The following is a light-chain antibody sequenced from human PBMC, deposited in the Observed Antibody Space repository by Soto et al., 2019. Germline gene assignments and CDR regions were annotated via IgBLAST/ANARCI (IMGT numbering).Light chain of an antibody. V-gene: IGLV2-14*03. J-gene: IGLJ2*01. CDR1: SSDIGAYNF. CDR3: TSWTTSTTMI. Sequence: QSVLTQPASVSGSPGQSITISCTGTSSDIGAYNFVSWCQQHPGKAPKLMLYDVNIRPSGVSNRFSGSKSGNTASLTISGLQAEDEADYYCTSWTTSTTMIFGGGTKVTV. CDR2: DVN.